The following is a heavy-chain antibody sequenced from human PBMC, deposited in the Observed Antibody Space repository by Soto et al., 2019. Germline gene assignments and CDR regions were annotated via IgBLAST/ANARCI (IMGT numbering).Heavy chain of an antibody. Sequence: SVKVSCKASGGTFSSYAISWVRQAPGQGLEWMGGISPIFGTANYAQKFQGRVTITADESTSTAYMELSSLRSEDTAVYYCARDSLEGRDGYNHFDYWGQGTLVTVSS. V-gene: IGHV1-69*13. CDR2: ISPIFGTA. J-gene: IGHJ4*02. CDR3: ARDSLEGRDGYNHFDY. CDR1: GGTFSSYA. D-gene: IGHD5-12*01.